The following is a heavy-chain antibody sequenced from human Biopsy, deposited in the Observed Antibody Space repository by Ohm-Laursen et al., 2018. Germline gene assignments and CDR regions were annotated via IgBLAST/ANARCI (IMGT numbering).Heavy chain of an antibody. V-gene: IGHV4-4*07. D-gene: IGHD3-22*01. Sequence: SDTLSLTCTVSGGPIDSYYWSWMRQPAGKGLEWIGRLFTSGTTNYSPSLNNRVTMSVDTSKNQFSLRLTSVTAADTAVYYCARGDYFDSNGYFWFDPWGQGTLVTVSS. CDR1: GGPIDSYY. CDR3: ARGDYFDSNGYFWFDP. J-gene: IGHJ5*02. CDR2: LFTSGTT.